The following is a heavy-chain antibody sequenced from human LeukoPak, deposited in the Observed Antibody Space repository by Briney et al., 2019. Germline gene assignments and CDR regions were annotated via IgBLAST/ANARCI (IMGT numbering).Heavy chain of an antibody. V-gene: IGHV4-59*08. D-gene: IGHD6-19*01. CDR3: ARRIWADWYFDL. CDR1: GGSISSYY. J-gene: IGHJ2*01. CDR2: IYYSGST. Sequence: SETLSLTCTVSGGSISSYYWSWIRQPPGKGLEWIGYIYYSGSTTYNPSLKSRVTISVDTSKNQFSLKLSSVTAADTALYYCARRIWADWYFDLWGRGTLVTVSS.